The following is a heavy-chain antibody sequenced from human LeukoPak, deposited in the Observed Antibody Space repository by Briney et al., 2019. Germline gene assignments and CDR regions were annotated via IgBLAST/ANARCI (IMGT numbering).Heavy chain of an antibody. Sequence: GGSLRLSCAASGFTFSSYAMSWVRQAPGKGLEWVSAISGSGGSTYYADSVKGRFTISRDNSKNTLYLQMNSLRAEDTAVYYCAKSMGGYCSSTSCFKVDAFDIWGQGTMVTVSS. V-gene: IGHV3-23*01. CDR3: AKSMGGYCSSTSCFKVDAFDI. CDR2: ISGSGGST. CDR1: GFTFSSYA. D-gene: IGHD2-2*01. J-gene: IGHJ3*02.